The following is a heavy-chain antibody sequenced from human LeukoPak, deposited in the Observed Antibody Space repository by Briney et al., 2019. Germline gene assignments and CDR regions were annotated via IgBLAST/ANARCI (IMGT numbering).Heavy chain of an antibody. Sequence: PGGSLRLSCAVSGLPFSHYDMNWVRQAPGKGLEWVSSISSGGYTIKYHDSVRGRFIISRDNANNSLYLQMNGLRTDDTGLYYCVKGRRRGYAYGTLESWGQGTLVTVSS. CDR1: GLPFSHYD. CDR3: VKGRRRGYAYGTLES. CDR2: ISSGGYTI. V-gene: IGHV3-48*03. J-gene: IGHJ4*02. D-gene: IGHD5-18*01.